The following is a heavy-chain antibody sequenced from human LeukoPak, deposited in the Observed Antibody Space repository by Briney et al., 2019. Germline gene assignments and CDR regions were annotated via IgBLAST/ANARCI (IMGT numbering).Heavy chain of an antibody. CDR3: ARDYHTRGYFDL. J-gene: IGHJ2*01. CDR1: GGSISSYY. CDR2: IYYSGST. Sequence: SKTLSLTCTVSGGSISSYYWSWLRQPPGKGLEWIGYIYYSGSTNYNPSLKSRVTISVDTSKNQFSLKLSSVTAADTAVYYCARDYHTRGYFDLWGRGTLVTVSS. V-gene: IGHV4-59*01. D-gene: IGHD2-2*01.